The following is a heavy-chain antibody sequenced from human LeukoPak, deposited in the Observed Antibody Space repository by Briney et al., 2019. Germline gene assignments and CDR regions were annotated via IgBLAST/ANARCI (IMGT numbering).Heavy chain of an antibody. CDR1: GFTFSSYA. CDR3: AAQYQLPSNAFDI. D-gene: IGHD1-1*01. V-gene: IGHV3-23*01. Sequence: GGSLRLSCAASGFTFSSYAMSWVRQAPGKGLEWVSAISGSGGSTYYADSVKGRFTISRDNSKNTLFLQMNSLRAEDTAVYYCAAQYQLPSNAFDIWGQGTMVTVSS. J-gene: IGHJ3*02. CDR2: ISGSGGST.